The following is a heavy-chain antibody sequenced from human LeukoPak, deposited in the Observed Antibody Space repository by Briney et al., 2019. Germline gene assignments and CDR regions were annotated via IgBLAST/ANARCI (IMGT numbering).Heavy chain of an antibody. CDR3: ARTTYYYDSSGYLRY. J-gene: IGHJ4*02. CDR1: GYTFTGYY. Sequence: GASVKVSCKASGYTFTGYYMHWVRQAPGQGLELMGWINPNSGGTNYAQKFQGRVTMTRDTSISTAYMELSRLRSDDTAVYYCARTTYYYDSSGYLRYWGQGTLVTVSS. D-gene: IGHD3-22*01. V-gene: IGHV1-2*02. CDR2: INPNSGGT.